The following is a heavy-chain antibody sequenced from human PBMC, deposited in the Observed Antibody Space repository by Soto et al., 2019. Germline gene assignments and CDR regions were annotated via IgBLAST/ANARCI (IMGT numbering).Heavy chain of an antibody. Sequence: GSLRLSCAASGFTVSNNYMSWVRQAPGKGLEGVSVIYSAGNTFYSDSVKGRFTISRDNSKNTLYLQMSSLRAEDTAVYYCATSPGRNYWGQGTLVTVSS. J-gene: IGHJ4*02. V-gene: IGHV3-53*01. CDR3: ATSPGRNY. CDR2: IYSAGNT. D-gene: IGHD4-17*01. CDR1: GFTVSNNY.